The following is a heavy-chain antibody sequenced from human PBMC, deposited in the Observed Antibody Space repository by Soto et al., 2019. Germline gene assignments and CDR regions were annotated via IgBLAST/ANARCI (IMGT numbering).Heavy chain of an antibody. V-gene: IGHV3-30-3*01. CDR1: GFTFSSYA. J-gene: IGHJ4*02. CDR3: ARDLRPKYRGSDYVGY. D-gene: IGHD1-26*01. Sequence: QVQLVESGGGVVQPGRSLRLSCAASGFTFSSYAMHWVRQAPGKGLEWVAVISYDGSNKYYADSVKGRFTISRDNSKNTLYLQMNSLRAEDTAVYYCARDLRPKYRGSDYVGYWGPGTLVTVSS. CDR2: ISYDGSNK.